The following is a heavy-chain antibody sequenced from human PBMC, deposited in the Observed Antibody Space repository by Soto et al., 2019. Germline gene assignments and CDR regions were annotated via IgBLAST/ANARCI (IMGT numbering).Heavy chain of an antibody. V-gene: IGHV1-46*01. CDR1: GYTFTSYY. D-gene: IGHD3-9*01. CDR3: VDYDILTGYPH. Sequence: ASVKVSCKASGYTFTSYYMHWVRQAPGQGLEWMGIINPSGGSTSYAQKFQGRVTMTRDTSTSTVYMELSSLRSEDTAVYYCVDYDILTGYPHWGQGTLVTVSS. J-gene: IGHJ4*02. CDR2: INPSGGST.